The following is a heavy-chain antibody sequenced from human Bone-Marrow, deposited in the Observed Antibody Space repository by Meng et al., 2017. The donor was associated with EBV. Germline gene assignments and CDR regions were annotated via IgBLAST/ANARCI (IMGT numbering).Heavy chain of an antibody. CDR3: ARGHDNGDYAPEH. CDR2: ISAYNGDT. D-gene: IGHD4-17*01. V-gene: IGHV1-18*01. Sequence: QGQRLQSGVRVRKPGPSVKVSWKAFGYTFTSNGISWVRQAPGQGLEWMGWISAYNGDTNYAQKLQGRVTMTTDTSTSTAYMELRSLRSDDTAVYFCARGHDNGDYAPEHWGQGTLVTVSS. J-gene: IGHJ1*01. CDR1: GYTFTSNG.